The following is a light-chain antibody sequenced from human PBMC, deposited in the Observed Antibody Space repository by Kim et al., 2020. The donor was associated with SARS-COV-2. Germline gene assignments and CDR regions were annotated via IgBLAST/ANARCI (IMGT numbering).Light chain of an antibody. V-gene: IGLV3-21*04. J-gene: IGLJ3*02. CDR1: DIGSQM. CDR3: QVWDSGSDHWV. Sequence: APGKAASITCGVNDIGSQMLHWYQQKPGQAPGLVIYYNSDRPSGIPERFSGSNSGNTATLTISRVEAGDEADYYCQVWDSGSDHWVFGGGTQLTVL. CDR2: YNS.